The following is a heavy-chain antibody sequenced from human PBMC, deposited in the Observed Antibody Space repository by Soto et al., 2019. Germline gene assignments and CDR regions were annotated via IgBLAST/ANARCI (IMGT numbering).Heavy chain of an antibody. D-gene: IGHD6-25*01. CDR1: GFTFSSHA. CDR3: AKSAASEDDYFYYGMDV. Sequence: GSLRLSCAASGFTFSSHAMSWVRQAPGKGLEWVSSISGGGGSTYYADSVKGRFTSSRDNSKNTMYLLMNSLRAEDTALYYCAKSAASEDDYFYYGMDVWGQGTTVTVSS. J-gene: IGHJ6*02. V-gene: IGHV3-23*01. CDR2: ISGGGGST.